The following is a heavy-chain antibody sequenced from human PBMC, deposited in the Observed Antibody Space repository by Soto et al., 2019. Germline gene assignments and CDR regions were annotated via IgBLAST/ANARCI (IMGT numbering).Heavy chain of an antibody. V-gene: IGHV3-15*07. CDR3: TTDPTYYYDSSGYPGAFYYYYYGMDV. D-gene: IGHD3-22*01. Sequence: GVSLRLSCAASGFTFSNAWMNWVRQAPGKGLEWVGRIKSKTDGGTTDYAAPVKGRFTISRDDSKNTLYLQMNSLKTEDTAVYYCTTDPTYYYDSSGYPGAFYYYYYGMDVWGQGTTVTVSS. CDR2: IKSKTDGGTT. CDR1: GFTFSNAW. J-gene: IGHJ6*02.